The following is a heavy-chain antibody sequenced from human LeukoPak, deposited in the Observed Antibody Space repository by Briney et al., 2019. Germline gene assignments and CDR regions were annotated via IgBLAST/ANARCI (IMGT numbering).Heavy chain of an antibody. D-gene: IGHD3-22*01. CDR3: ARVGGVTMIP. Sequence: PGGSLRLSCAASGFTFSSYSMNWVGQAPGKGLEWVSSISSSSSYIYYADSVKGRFTISRDNAKNSLYLQMNSLRAEDTAVYYCARVGGVTMIPWGQGTLVTVSS. V-gene: IGHV3-21*01. J-gene: IGHJ5*02. CDR1: GFTFSSYS. CDR2: ISSSSSYI.